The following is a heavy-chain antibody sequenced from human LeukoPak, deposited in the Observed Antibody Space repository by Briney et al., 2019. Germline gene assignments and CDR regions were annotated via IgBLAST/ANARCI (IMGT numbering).Heavy chain of an antibody. CDR2: ISYDGSNK. D-gene: IGHD3-3*01. CDR3: ARDFGVVISSYYYYYMDV. J-gene: IGHJ6*03. Sequence: GGSLRLSRAASGFTFSSYAMHWVRQAPGKGLEWVAVISYDGSNKYYADSVKGRFTISRDNSKNTLYLQMNSLRAEDTAVYYCARDFGVVISSYYYYYMDVWGKGTTVTVSS. CDR1: GFTFSSYA. V-gene: IGHV3-30*04.